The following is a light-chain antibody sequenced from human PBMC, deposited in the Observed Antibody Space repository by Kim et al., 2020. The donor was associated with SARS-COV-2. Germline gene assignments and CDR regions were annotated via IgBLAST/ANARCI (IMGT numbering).Light chain of an antibody. CDR1: PSVSSRY. CDR2: GAS. CDR3: QQYGSSPPYT. V-gene: IGKV3-20*01. Sequence: SPEERAPHSCRASPSVSSRYLAWYQQKPGQAPRLLIYGASSRATGIPDRFSGSGSGTDFTLTISRLEPEDFAVYYCQQYGSSPPYTFGQGTKLEIK. J-gene: IGKJ2*01.